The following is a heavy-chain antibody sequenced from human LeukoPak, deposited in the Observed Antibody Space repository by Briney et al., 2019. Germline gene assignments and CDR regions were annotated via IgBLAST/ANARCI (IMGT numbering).Heavy chain of an antibody. CDR2: ISYDGGNK. V-gene: IGHV3-30*18. Sequence: PGGSLRLSCAASGFTFSSYGMHWVRQAPGKGLEWVAIISYDGGNKYHADSVQGRFTISRDNSKNTLYLQMNSLRTEDTAVYYCAKALYSGSWYGDYWGREPWSPSPQ. CDR1: GFTFSSYG. CDR3: AKALYSGSWYGDY. J-gene: IGHJ4*02. D-gene: IGHD6-13*01.